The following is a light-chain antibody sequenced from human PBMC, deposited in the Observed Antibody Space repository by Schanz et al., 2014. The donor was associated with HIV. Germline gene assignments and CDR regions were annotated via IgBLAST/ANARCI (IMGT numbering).Light chain of an antibody. CDR3: QQRDNWPLT. V-gene: IGKV3-11*01. CDR1: QSISRY. J-gene: IGKJ4*01. Sequence: IVMTQSPATLSLSPGERATLSCRARQSISRYLAWYQHKPGQAPRLLIYDASNRATGIPARFSGSGSGTDFTLTISGLEPEDSAVYYCQQRDNWPLTFGGGTKVEIK. CDR2: DAS.